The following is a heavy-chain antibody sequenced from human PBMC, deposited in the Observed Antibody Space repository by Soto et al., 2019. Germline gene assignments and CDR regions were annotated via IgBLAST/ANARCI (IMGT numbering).Heavy chain of an antibody. V-gene: IGHV4-30-4*01. CDR2: LSYTGST. J-gene: IGHJ3*02. Sequence: QVHLQESGPQLVKPSQPLSLTCTVSGGPVRDAYSYWTWIRQPPGKGLEWMGYLSYTGSTYYNPSLLNLATSSVDESSNHLALSLSSVTAAATAVYYCARELEGGVFDIWGRGTLVTVSS. CDR3: ARELEGGVFDI. CDR1: GGPVRDAYSY. D-gene: IGHD2-8*02.